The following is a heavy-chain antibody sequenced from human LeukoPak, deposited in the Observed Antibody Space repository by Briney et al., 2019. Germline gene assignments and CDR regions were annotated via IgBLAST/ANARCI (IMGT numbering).Heavy chain of an antibody. J-gene: IGHJ4*02. V-gene: IGHV3-9*01. CDR2: ISWNSGSI. CDR3: ARGGFDY. Sequence: GGSLRLSCAASGFTFDDYAMHWVRQAPGKGLEWVSGISWNSGSIGYADSVKGRFTISRDNAKNSLYLQMNSLRVEDTAVYYCARGGFDYWGQGTLVTVSS. D-gene: IGHD3-16*01. CDR1: GFTFDDYA.